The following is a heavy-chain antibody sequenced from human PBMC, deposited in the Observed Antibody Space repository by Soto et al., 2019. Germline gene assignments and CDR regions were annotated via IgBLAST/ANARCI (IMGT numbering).Heavy chain of an antibody. CDR2: VYSSGGT. V-gene: IGHV4-4*07. CDR3: ARGQRFSDWFDP. J-gene: IGHJ5*02. CDR1: GGSMTSYY. D-gene: IGHD3-3*01. Sequence: SETLSLTXTVSGGSMTSYYWTWIRQPAGKGLEWIGRVYSSGGTHYNPSLKSRVTISLDTSKNQFSLRLLSVTDADTAVYFCARGQRFSDWFDPWGQGTLVTVSS.